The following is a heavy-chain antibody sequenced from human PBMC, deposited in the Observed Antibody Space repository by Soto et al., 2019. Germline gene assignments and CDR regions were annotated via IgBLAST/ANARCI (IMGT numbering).Heavy chain of an antibody. D-gene: IGHD2-2*01. J-gene: IGHJ6*02. CDR1: GFTFSSYW. CDR2: IKQDGSEK. CDR3: AREKYQLLASYYYGMDV. V-gene: IGHV3-7*05. Sequence: GGSLRLSCAASGFTFSSYWMSWVRQAPGKGLEWVANIKQDGSEKYYVDSVKGRFTISRDNAKNSLYLQMNSLRAEDTAVYYCAREKYQLLASYYYGMDVWGQGTTVTVSS.